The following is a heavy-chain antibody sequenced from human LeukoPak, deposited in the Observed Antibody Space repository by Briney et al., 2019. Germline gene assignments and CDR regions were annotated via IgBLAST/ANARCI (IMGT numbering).Heavy chain of an antibody. J-gene: IGHJ5*02. Sequence: SETLSLTCTVSGGSISSSSYYWGWIRQPPGKGLEWIGSIYYRGSTYYNPSLKSRVTISVDTSKNQFSLKLSSVTAADTAVYYCARDLADYYGSGTTFAHWGQGTLVTVSS. CDR1: GGSISSSSYY. D-gene: IGHD3-10*01. CDR2: IYYRGST. V-gene: IGHV4-39*07. CDR3: ARDLADYYGSGTTFAH.